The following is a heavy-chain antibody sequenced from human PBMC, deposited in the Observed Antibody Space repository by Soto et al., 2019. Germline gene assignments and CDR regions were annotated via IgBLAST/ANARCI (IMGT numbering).Heavy chain of an antibody. CDR1: GFVFGSYA. CDR3: TRPTCDGGNCYFAH. J-gene: IGHJ5*02. CDR2: IMYDGNTE. D-gene: IGHD2-21*01. V-gene: IGHV3-30-3*01. Sequence: GGSLRLSCAASGFVFGSYAMHWVRQAPGKGLEWVAVIMYDGNTEYYADSVKGRFTLSRDNSKNILSVQMNSLRAEDTAVYYCTRPTCDGGNCYFAHWGRGTLVTVSS.